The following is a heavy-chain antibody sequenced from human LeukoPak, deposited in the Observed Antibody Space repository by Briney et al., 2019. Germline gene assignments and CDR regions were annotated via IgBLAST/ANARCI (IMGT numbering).Heavy chain of an antibody. CDR2: IYYSGST. Sequence: SETLSLTCTVSGGSISSSSYYWGWIRQPPGKGLEWIGSIYYSGSTYYDPSLKSRVTISVDTSKNQFSLKLSSVTAADTAVYYCAREARAKNWFDPWGQGTLVTVSS. J-gene: IGHJ5*02. CDR1: GGSISSSSYY. CDR3: AREARAKNWFDP. D-gene: IGHD6-6*01. V-gene: IGHV4-39*07.